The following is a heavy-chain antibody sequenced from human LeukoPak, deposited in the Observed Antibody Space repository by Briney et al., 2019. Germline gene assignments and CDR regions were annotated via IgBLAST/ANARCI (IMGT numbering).Heavy chain of an antibody. CDR1: GGSISSYY. Sequence: PSETLSLTCTVSGGSISSYYWSWIRQPPGKGLEWIGYIYYSGSTNYNPSLKSRVTISVDTSKNQFSLKLSSVTAADTAVYYCARDPSSMVRGTGWFDPWGQGTLVTVSS. CDR3: ARDPSSMVRGTGWFDP. D-gene: IGHD3-10*01. V-gene: IGHV4-59*01. J-gene: IGHJ5*02. CDR2: IYYSGST.